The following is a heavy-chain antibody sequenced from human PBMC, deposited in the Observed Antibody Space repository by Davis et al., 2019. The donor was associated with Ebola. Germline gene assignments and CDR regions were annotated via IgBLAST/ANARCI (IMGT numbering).Heavy chain of an antibody. CDR3: ARDGTGRGDFDY. CDR1: GFTFSSYG. Sequence: GESLKISCAASGFTFSSYGMHWVRQATGKGLEWVSAIGTAGDTYYPGSVKGRFTISRENAKNSLYLQMNSLRAGDTAVYYCARDGTGRGDFDYWGQGTLVTVSS. D-gene: IGHD1-1*01. CDR2: IGTAGDT. J-gene: IGHJ4*02. V-gene: IGHV3-13*01.